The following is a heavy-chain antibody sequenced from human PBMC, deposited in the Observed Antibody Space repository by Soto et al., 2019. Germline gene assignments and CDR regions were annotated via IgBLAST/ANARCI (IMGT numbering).Heavy chain of an antibody. V-gene: IGHV4-59*08. CDR2: IYYSGST. CDR1: GGSISSYY. Sequence: PSETLSLTCTVSGGSISSYYWNWIRQPPGKGLEWIGYIYYSGSTDYNPSLKSRVTISIDTSKNQFSLELTSLTAADTAVYYCARKGGSGSYEYWYFDLGGRGALVTVSS. J-gene: IGHJ2*01. CDR3: ARKGGSGSYEYWYFDL. D-gene: IGHD1-26*01.